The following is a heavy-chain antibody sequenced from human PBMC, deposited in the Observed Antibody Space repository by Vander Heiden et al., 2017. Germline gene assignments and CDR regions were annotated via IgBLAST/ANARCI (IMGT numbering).Heavy chain of an antibody. V-gene: IGHV3-30-3*01. CDR2: ISYDGTNK. D-gene: IGHD3-22*01. Sequence: QVQLVGSGGGLVQHGGSLVLSCVASGPPLSSYAMHWVRQAPGKGLGGVAVISYDGTNKFYADSVKGRFTISRDNSKNTLYLEMNSLSTEDTAVYYCARPPSFYDSTGSYMDIWGQGTMVTVSS. CDR3: ARPPSFYDSTGSYMDI. J-gene: IGHJ3*02. CDR1: GPPLSSYA.